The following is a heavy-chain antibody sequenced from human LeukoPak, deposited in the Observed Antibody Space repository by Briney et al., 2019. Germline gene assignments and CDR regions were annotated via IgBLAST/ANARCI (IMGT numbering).Heavy chain of an antibody. CDR1: GFTFSSYA. V-gene: IGHV3-23*01. D-gene: IGHD3-22*01. CDR2: ISGSGGST. CDR3: AKDPSSVSSGQQGKNY. J-gene: IGHJ4*02. Sequence: AGGSLRLSCAASGFTFSSYAMSWVRQAPGKGLEWVSAISGSGGSTYYADSVKGRFTISRDNSKNTLYLQMNSLRAEDTAVYYCAKDPSSVSSGQQGKNYWGQGTLVTASS.